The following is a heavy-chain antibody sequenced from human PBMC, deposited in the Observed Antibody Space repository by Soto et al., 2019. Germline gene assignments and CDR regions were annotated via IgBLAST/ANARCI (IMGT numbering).Heavy chain of an antibody. V-gene: IGHV3-66*01. CDR3: VRSSQSHTGYFDS. J-gene: IGHJ4*02. Sequence: EVQLVESGGGLVQPGGSLRLSCAASGITVSSSDMSWVRQAPGKGLEWVSVIYSGGTTYYADSVKGRFTISRDNSKNTMYLQMNSLRAEDTAVYYCVRSSQSHTGYFDSGGQETLVTVSS. CDR2: IYSGGTT. CDR1: GITVSSSD.